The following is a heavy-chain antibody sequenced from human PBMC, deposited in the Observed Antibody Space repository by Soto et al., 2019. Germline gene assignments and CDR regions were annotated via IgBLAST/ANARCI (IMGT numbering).Heavy chain of an antibody. J-gene: IGHJ4*02. Sequence: QITLKESGPTLVKPTQTLTLTCTFSGFSLSTSGVGVGWIRQPPGKALEWLALIYWDDDKRYSPSLKSRLTTTKDTSKNQVVLTMTNMDPVDTATYYCAHRLGFDDSSGYYQFFDYWGQGTLVTVSS. D-gene: IGHD3-22*01. CDR2: IYWDDDK. CDR1: GFSLSTSGVG. CDR3: AHRLGFDDSSGYYQFFDY. V-gene: IGHV2-5*02.